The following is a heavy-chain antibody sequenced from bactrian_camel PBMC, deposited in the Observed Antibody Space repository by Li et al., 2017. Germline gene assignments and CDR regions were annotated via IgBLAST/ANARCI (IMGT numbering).Heavy chain of an antibody. D-gene: IGHD1*01. CDR3: AISWYCVALGAAHNY. V-gene: IGHV3S53*01. Sequence: SGGGSAQAGGSMRLSCAAVAHFDSMGWFRQAPGKEREGVACIARDGSTSYRESVKGRFTISKDTAQNTLNLQMDSLKVEDTAMYYCAISWYCVALGAAHNYWGQGTQVTVS. J-gene: IGHJ4*01. CDR1: AHFDS. CDR2: IARDGST.